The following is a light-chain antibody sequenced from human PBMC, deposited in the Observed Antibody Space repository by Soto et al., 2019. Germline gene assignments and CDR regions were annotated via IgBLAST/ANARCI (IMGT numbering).Light chain of an antibody. CDR2: EGS. CDR1: SSDVGSYNL. CDR3: CSYAGSSTFVV. Sequence: QSALTQPASVSGSPGQSITISFTGTSSDVGSYNLVSWYQHHPGKAPKLMIYEGSKRPSGVSNRFSGSKSGNTASLTISGLQAEDEADDYCCSYAGSSTFVVFGGGTKLTVL. J-gene: IGLJ2*01. V-gene: IGLV2-23*03.